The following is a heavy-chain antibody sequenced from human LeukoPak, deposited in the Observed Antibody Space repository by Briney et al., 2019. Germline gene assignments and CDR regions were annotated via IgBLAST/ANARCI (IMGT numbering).Heavy chain of an antibody. CDR2: ISAYNGNT. CDR1: GYTFTSHG. CDR3: AREALYSSSWYFVY. Sequence: ASVKVSCKASGYTFTSHGISWVRQAPGQGLEWMGWISAYNGNTNYAQKLQGRVTMTTDTSTSTAYMELRSLRSDDTAVYYCAREALYSSSWYFVYWGQGTLVTVSS. D-gene: IGHD6-13*01. J-gene: IGHJ4*02. V-gene: IGHV1-18*01.